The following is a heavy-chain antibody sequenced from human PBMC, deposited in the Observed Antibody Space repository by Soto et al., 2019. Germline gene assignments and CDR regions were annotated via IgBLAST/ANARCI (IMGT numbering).Heavy chain of an antibody. CDR3: AVEYSSSTDNWFDP. J-gene: IGHJ5*02. CDR2: INHSGST. V-gene: IGHV4-34*01. CDR1: GGSFRGYY. D-gene: IGHD6-6*01. Sequence: SEPLSLTCALYGGSFRGYYGSWIRKPPGKGLEWIGEINHSGSTNYNPSLKSRVTISVDTSKNQFSLKLSSVTAADTAVYYCAVEYSSSTDNWFDPWGQGTLVTVSS.